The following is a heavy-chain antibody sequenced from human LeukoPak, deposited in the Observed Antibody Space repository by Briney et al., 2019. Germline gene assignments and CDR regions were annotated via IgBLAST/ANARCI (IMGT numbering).Heavy chain of an antibody. Sequence: SETLSLTCAVYGGSFSGDYWSWIRQPPGKGLEWIGEINHSGSTNYNPSLKSRVTISVDTSKNQFSLKLSSVTAADTAVYYCARGRPPIRRTYYFDYWGQGTLVTVSS. V-gene: IGHV4-34*01. CDR3: ARGRPPIRRTYYFDY. CDR1: GGSFSGDY. CDR2: INHSGST. J-gene: IGHJ4*02. D-gene: IGHD3-9*01.